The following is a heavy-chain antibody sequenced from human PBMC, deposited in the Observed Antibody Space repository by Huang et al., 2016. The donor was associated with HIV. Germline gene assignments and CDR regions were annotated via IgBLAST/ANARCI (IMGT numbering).Heavy chain of an antibody. CDR1: GFSISSYW. CDR3: ARDPRIQSWLNFFDY. CDR2: INSDGSSA. D-gene: IGHD3-22*01. Sequence: EVQLVESGGGLVQPGGSLRLSCAASGFSISSYWMHWVRQAPGKGVGWVSRINSDGSSAIYAEAVEGRFTISRDNAKNTLYLQMNSLRAEDTAVYYCARDPRIQSWLNFFDYWGQGTLVSVSS. J-gene: IGHJ4*02. V-gene: IGHV3-74*01.